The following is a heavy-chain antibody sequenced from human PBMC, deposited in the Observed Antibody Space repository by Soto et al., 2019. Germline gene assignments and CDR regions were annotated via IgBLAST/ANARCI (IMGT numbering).Heavy chain of an antibody. CDR1: GFTFSSYG. V-gene: IGHV3-33*01. D-gene: IGHD3-9*01. J-gene: IGHJ6*02. Sequence: GGSLRLSCAASGFTFSSYGMHWVRQAPGKGLEWVAVIWYDGSNKYYADSVKGRFTISRDNSKNTLYLQMNSLRAEDTAVYYCARVDYDILTGYYFSGNYYYGMDVWGQGTTVTVSS. CDR3: ARVDYDILTGYYFSGNYYYGMDV. CDR2: IWYDGSNK.